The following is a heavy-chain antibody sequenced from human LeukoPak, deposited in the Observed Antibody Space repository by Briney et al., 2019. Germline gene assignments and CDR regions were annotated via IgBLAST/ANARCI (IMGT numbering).Heavy chain of an antibody. J-gene: IGHJ6*02. CDR2: INTNTGNP. V-gene: IGHV7-4-1*02. CDR3: ARDRAPVRLTYYYYGMDV. D-gene: IGHD1-1*01. Sequence: ASVKVSCKASGYTFTGYYMHWVRQAPGQGLEWMGRINTNTGNPTYAQGFTGRFVFSLDTSVSTAHLQISSLKAEDTAVYYCARDRAPVRLTYYYYGMDVWGQGTTVTVSS. CDR1: GYTFTGYY.